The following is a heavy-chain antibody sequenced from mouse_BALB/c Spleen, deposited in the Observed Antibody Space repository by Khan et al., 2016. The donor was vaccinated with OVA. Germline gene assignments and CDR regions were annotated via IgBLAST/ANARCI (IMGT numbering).Heavy chain of an antibody. V-gene: IGHV3-2*02. J-gene: IGHJ2*01. CDR3: ARGNYYGYYFDY. CDR1: GYSITSGYA. CDR2: ISYSGGT. D-gene: IGHD1-1*01. Sequence: EVKLEESGPGLVKPSQSLSLTCTVTGYSITSGYAWNWIRQFPGNKLEWMGYISYSGGTSYNPSLTSRISITRDTSKNQFFLQLNSVTTDDTATYYCARGNYYGYYFDYWGQGTPLTVSS.